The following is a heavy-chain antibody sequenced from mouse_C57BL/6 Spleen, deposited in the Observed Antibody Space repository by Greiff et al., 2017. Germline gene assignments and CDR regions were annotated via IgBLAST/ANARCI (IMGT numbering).Heavy chain of an antibody. V-gene: IGHV6-3*01. Sequence: EVMLVESGGGLVQPGGSMKLSCVASGFTFSNYWMNWVRQSPEKGLEWVAQIRLKSDNYATHYAESVKGRFTISRDDSKSSVYLQMNNLRAEDTGIYYCTALYGVYAMDYWGQGTSVTVSS. J-gene: IGHJ4*01. CDR1: GFTFSNYW. CDR2: IRLKSDNYAT. CDR3: TALYGVYAMDY. D-gene: IGHD2-12*01.